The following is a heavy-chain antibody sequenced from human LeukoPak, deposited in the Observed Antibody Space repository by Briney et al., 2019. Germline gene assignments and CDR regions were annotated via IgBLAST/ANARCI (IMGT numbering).Heavy chain of an antibody. V-gene: IGHV3-30-3*01. CDR2: ISYDGSNK. Sequence: GGSLRLSCAASGFTFSSYALHWVRQAPGKGLEWVALISYDGSNKYYADSVKGRFTISRDNTKNSLYLQMNSLRAEDTAVYYCATLLTGYYPHDYWGQGTLVTVSS. CDR3: ATLLTGYYPHDY. D-gene: IGHD3-9*01. CDR1: GFTFSSYA. J-gene: IGHJ4*02.